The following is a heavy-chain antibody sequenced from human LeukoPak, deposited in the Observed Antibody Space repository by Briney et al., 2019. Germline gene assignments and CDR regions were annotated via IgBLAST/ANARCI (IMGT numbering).Heavy chain of an antibody. CDR3: ARDPGWGALDY. CDR1: GFSFSTTW. CDR2: INIDGSQR. D-gene: IGHD3-16*01. V-gene: IGHV3-7*03. J-gene: IGHJ4*02. Sequence: QPGGSVRLSCAASGFSFSTTWMTWVRQTPGKGLELVANINIDGSQRYHADSVEGRFTISRDNAKNTLYLQMSSLRVEDTAVYYCARDPGWGALDYWGQGALVIVSS.